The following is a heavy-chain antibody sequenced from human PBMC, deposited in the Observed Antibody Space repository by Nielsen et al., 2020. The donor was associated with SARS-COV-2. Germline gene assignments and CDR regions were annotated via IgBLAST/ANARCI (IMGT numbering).Heavy chain of an antibody. CDR3: ARISSPYYYYYMDV. CDR2: IDWDDDK. V-gene: IGHV2-70*01. Sequence: SGLTLVKPTQTLTLTCTFSGFSLSTSGMCVSWIRQPPGKALEWLALIDWDDDKYYSTSLKTRLTISKDTSKNQVVLTMTNMDPVDTATYYCARISSPYYYYYMDVWGKGTTVTVSS. D-gene: IGHD6-6*01. CDR1: GFSLSTSGMC. J-gene: IGHJ6*03.